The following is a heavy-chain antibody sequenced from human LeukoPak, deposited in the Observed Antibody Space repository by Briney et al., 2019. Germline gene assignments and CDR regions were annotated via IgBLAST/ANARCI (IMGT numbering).Heavy chain of an antibody. V-gene: IGHV3-48*01. Sequence: GGSLRLSCAVSGFTFSSYCMNWVRQAPGKGLEWVSYINSRSSTIYYADSVKGRFTISRDNAKNSLYLQMNSLRAEDTAVYYCARDGVSADYKFVPDRNDYWGQGTLVTVSS. D-gene: IGHD4-11*01. CDR3: ARDGVSADYKFVPDRNDY. CDR1: GFTFSSYC. J-gene: IGHJ4*02. CDR2: INSRSSTI.